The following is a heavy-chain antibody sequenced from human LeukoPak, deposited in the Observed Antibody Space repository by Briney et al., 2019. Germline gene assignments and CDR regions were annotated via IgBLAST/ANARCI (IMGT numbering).Heavy chain of an antibody. CDR2: ISYDGSNK. D-gene: IGHD1-26*01. J-gene: IGHJ4*02. CDR3: AREVGGGATNYFDY. CDR1: GFAFGVYA. V-gene: IGHV3-30-3*01. Sequence: GGSLRLSCAASGFAFGVYAMHWVRQAPGKGLEWVALISYDGSNKYYADSVKGRFTISRDNSKNTLYLQMNSLRAEDTAVYSCAREVGGGATNYFDYWGQGTLVTVSS.